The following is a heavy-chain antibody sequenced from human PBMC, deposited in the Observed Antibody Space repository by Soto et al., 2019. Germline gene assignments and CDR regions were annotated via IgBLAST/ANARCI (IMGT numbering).Heavy chain of an antibody. CDR3: ARDTIFGVVIIRDYGMDV. J-gene: IGHJ6*02. Sequence: GGSLRLSCAASGFTFSSYSMNWVRQAPGKXXEWVSSISSSSSYIYYADSVKGXFTXXXXXXXNSLYLQMNSLRAEDTAVYYCARDTIFGVVIIRDYGMDVWGQGTTVTVSS. V-gene: IGHV3-21*01. CDR2: ISSSSSYI. D-gene: IGHD3-3*01. CDR1: GFTFSSYS.